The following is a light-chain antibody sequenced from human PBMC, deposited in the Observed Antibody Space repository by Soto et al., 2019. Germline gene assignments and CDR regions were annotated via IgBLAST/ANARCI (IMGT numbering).Light chain of an antibody. CDR1: TSDLGDYNY. V-gene: IGLV2-14*03. CDR3: SSYTSSGALYV. J-gene: IGLJ1*01. CDR2: DVS. Sequence: LTQPASVSGSPGQSITISCTGTTSDLGDYNYVSWYQQHPGKAPKLMIYDVSNRPSGVSNRFSGAKSGTTASLTISGLQAEDEADYYCSSYTSSGALYVFGTGTKVTVL.